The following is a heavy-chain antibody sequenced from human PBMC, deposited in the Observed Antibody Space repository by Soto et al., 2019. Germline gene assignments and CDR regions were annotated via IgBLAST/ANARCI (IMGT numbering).Heavy chain of an antibody. V-gene: IGHV3-48*01. CDR1: GFTFSNYG. CDR2: ITSSSGSI. J-gene: IGHJ5*01. Sequence: GGSLRLSCAASGFTFSNYGMHWVRQAPEKGLEWISDITSSSGSIFYSDSVKGRFTISRDNAKNSLYLQMNSLRAEDTAVYYCARGFDSWGRGTLVTVPQ. CDR3: ARGFDS.